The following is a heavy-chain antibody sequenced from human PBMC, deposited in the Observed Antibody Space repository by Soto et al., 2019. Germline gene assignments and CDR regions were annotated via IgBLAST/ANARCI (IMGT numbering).Heavy chain of an antibody. CDR3: ARDTIVATPNGHYYYGMDV. V-gene: IGHV3-33*01. J-gene: IGHJ6*02. Sequence: GGSLRLSCAASGFTFSSYGMHWVRQAPGKGLEWVAVIWYDGSNKYYADSVKGRFTISRDNSKNTLYLQMNSLRAEDTAVYYCARDTIVATPNGHYYYGMDVWGQGTTVTVSS. CDR2: IWYDGSNK. D-gene: IGHD5-12*01. CDR1: GFTFSSYG.